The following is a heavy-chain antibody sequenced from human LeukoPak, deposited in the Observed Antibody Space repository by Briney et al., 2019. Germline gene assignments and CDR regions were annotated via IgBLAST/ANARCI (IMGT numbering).Heavy chain of an antibody. J-gene: IGHJ6*03. Sequence: ASVKVSCKAFGYTFTSNYMHWVRQAPGQGPEWMGVISPSGGSTTYAQKFQGRVTLTRDMSTSTDYLELSSLRSEDTAVYYCARDGEQSGVDYYYMDVWGKGTTVTVSS. CDR1: GYTFTSNY. CDR2: ISPSGGST. V-gene: IGHV1-46*01. CDR3: ARDGEQSGVDYYYMDV. D-gene: IGHD1/OR15-1a*01.